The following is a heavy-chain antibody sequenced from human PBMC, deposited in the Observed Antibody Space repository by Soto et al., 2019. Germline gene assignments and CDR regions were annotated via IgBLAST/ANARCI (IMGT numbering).Heavy chain of an antibody. CDR3: ARDIRGYSRAFDY. CDR1: GDSVSSDSYY. Sequence: LSLTCPVSGDSVSSDSYYWTWIRQPPGKGLEWIGYIYSSGSTKYNPSLKSRVTISLDTSNNQFSLELTSVTAADTAVYYCARDIRGYSRAFDYWGQGTLVTVSS. V-gene: IGHV4-61*01. J-gene: IGHJ4*02. D-gene: IGHD5-18*01. CDR2: IYSSGST.